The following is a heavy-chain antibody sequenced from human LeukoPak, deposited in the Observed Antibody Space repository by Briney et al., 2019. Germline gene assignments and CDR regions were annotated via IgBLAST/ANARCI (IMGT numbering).Heavy chain of an antibody. CDR3: ARGVCSGGSCYTYDY. Sequence: SETLSLTCAVSGGSISSGGYSWSWIRQPPGKGLEWIGYIYHSGSTYYNPSLKSRVTISVDRSKYQFSLKLSSVTAADTAVYYCARGVCSGGSCYTYDYWGQGTLVTVSS. J-gene: IGHJ4*02. CDR2: IYHSGST. CDR1: GGSISSGGYS. D-gene: IGHD2-15*01. V-gene: IGHV4-30-2*01.